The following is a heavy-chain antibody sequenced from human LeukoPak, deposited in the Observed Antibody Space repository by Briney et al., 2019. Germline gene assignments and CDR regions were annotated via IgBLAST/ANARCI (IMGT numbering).Heavy chain of an antibody. Sequence: ASVKVSCKASGYTFTGCYMHWVRQAPGQGLEWMGWINPNSGGTNYAQKFQGRVTMTRDTSISTAYMELSRLRSDDTAVYYCARLGDYYDSSGYVGWFDPWGQGTLVTVSS. D-gene: IGHD3-22*01. V-gene: IGHV1-2*02. CDR2: INPNSGGT. J-gene: IGHJ5*02. CDR3: ARLGDYYDSSGYVGWFDP. CDR1: GYTFTGCY.